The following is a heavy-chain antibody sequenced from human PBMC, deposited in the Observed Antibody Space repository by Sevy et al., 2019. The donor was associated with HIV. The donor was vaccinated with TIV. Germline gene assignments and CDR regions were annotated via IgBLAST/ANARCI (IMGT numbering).Heavy chain of an antibody. V-gene: IGHV3-23*01. CDR2: ISGSGGST. CDR1: GFNFGSYA. D-gene: IGHD3-22*01. J-gene: IGHJ3*02. CDR3: AKDNHYDSRGYYYGMRPSEGAFDI. Sequence: GGFLRLSCAASGFNFGSYAMSWVRQAPGKGLEWVSAISGSGGSTYYADSVKVRFTISRDNSKNTLDLQMNSLRAEDSAIYYCAKDNHYDSRGYYYGMRPSEGAFDIWGQGTMVTVSS.